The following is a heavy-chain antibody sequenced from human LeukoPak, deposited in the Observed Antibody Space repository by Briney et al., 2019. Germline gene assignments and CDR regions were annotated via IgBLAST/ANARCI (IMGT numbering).Heavy chain of an antibody. Sequence: PSETVPLTCTVSGGSLSSYFWNWIRQPPGKGLEWIGYIFYSGSTNYNPSLKSRVTISVDTSKNQFSLKLSSVTAADTAVYYCARVYYSNSYDYWYFDLWGRGTLVTVSS. V-gene: IGHV4-59*01. CDR1: GGSLSSYF. CDR3: ARVYYSNSYDYWYFDL. J-gene: IGHJ2*01. D-gene: IGHD6-13*01. CDR2: IFYSGST.